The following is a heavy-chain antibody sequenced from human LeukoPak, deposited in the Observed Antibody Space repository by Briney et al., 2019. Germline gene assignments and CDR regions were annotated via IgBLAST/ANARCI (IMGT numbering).Heavy chain of an antibody. CDR1: GGSITSSSHH. Sequence: SETLSLTCTVSGGSITSSSHHWGWLRQPPGKGLEWIGSIYYSGTTYYKPSLRSRVTISVDTSKNQFSLKLSSVTAADTAVYYCARGAVRYFDYWGQGTLVTVSS. CDR3: ARGAVRYFDY. D-gene: IGHD3-3*01. V-gene: IGHV4-39*07. J-gene: IGHJ4*02. CDR2: IYYSGTT.